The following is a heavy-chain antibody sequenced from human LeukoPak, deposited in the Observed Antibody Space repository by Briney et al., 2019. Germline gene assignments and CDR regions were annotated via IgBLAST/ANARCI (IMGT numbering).Heavy chain of an antibody. D-gene: IGHD6-13*01. V-gene: IGHV1-2*02. J-gene: IGHJ5*02. CDR3: AKEGDSSSWYLNWFDP. CDR2: INPNSGGT. CDR1: GYTFTGYY. Sequence: ASVKVSCKASGYTFTGYYMHWVRQAPGHRLEWMGWINPNSGGTNYAQKFQGRVTMTRDTSISTAYMELSRLRSDDTAVYYCAKEGDSSSWYLNWFDPWGQGTLVTVSS.